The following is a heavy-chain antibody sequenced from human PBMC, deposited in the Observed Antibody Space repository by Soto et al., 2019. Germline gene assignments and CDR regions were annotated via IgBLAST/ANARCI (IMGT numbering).Heavy chain of an antibody. D-gene: IGHD6-13*01. CDR1: GGSISSGGYY. Sequence: QVQLQESGPGLVKPSQTLSLTCTVSGGSISSGGYYWSWIRQHPGKGLEWIGYIYYSGSTYYNPSLQSRVTISVDTSKNQFSLELSSVTAADTAVYYCARGARSIAAAGTPWFDPGGQGTLVTVSS. CDR3: ARGARSIAAAGTPWFDP. CDR2: IYYSGST. V-gene: IGHV4-31*03. J-gene: IGHJ5*02.